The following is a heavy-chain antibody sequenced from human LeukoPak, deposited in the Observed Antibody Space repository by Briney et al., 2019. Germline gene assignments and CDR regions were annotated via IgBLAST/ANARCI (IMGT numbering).Heavy chain of an antibody. D-gene: IGHD5-18*01. Sequence: SETLSPTCAVYGGSFSDYYWSWIRQPPGKGLEWIGEINHSGSTNYNPSLKSRVTISVDTSKNQFSLKLSSVTAADTAVYYCARGGRSPDTARRAFDIWGQGTMVTVSS. V-gene: IGHV4-34*01. CDR2: INHSGST. CDR1: GGSFSDYY. CDR3: ARGGRSPDTARRAFDI. J-gene: IGHJ3*02.